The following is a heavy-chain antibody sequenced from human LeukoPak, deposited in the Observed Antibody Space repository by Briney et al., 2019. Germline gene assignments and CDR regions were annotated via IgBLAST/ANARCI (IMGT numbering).Heavy chain of an antibody. CDR1: GYTFTSYG. Sequence: ASVKVSCKASGYTFTSYGISWVRQAPGQGLEWMGIINPSGGSTSYAQKFQGRVTMTRDTSTSTVYMELSSLRSEDTAVYYCARGYYAYYDSSGYYSGLWYWGQGTLVTVSS. CDR3: ARGYYAYYDSSGYYSGLWY. D-gene: IGHD3-22*01. CDR2: INPSGGST. J-gene: IGHJ4*02. V-gene: IGHV1-46*01.